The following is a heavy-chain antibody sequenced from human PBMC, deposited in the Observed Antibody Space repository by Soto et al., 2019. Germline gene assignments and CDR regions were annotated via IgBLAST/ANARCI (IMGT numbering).Heavy chain of an antibody. Sequence: EVQLVESGGGLVQPGGSLRLSCAASGFTFSSYWMSWVRQAPGKGLEWVANIKQDGSEKYYVDSVKGRFTISRDNAKNSLDLQMNSLRAEDTAVYYCARERGGYCTNGVCYKGVDYFDYWGQGTLVTVSS. CDR3: ARERGGYCTNGVCYKGVDYFDY. CDR1: GFTFSSYW. J-gene: IGHJ4*02. V-gene: IGHV3-7*03. D-gene: IGHD2-8*01. CDR2: IKQDGSEK.